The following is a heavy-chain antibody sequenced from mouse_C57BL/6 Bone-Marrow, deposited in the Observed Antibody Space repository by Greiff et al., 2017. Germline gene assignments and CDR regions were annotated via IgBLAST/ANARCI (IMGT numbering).Heavy chain of an antibody. V-gene: IGHV1-81*01. CDR3: AKRRDCSNPWFAY. Sequence: VNVVESGAELARPGASVKLSCKASGYTFTSYGISWVKQRTGQGLEWIGEIYPRSGNTYYNEKFKGQATLTADKSSSTAYMKLRSLPSEDSAVYYCAKRRDCSNPWFAYWGQGTLVTVSA. CDR1: GYTFTSYG. CDR2: IYPRSGNT. D-gene: IGHD1-1*01. J-gene: IGHJ3*01.